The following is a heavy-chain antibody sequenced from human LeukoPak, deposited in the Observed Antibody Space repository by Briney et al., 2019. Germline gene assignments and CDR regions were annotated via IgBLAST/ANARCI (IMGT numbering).Heavy chain of an antibody. J-gene: IGHJ6*03. D-gene: IGHD1-1*01. CDR2: IYYSGST. CDR1: GGSISSSSYY. V-gene: IGHV4-39*07. CDR3: AKCTRGYYYYYMDV. Sequence: SETLSLTCTVSGGSISSSSYYWGWIRQPPGKGLEWIGSIYYSGSTYYNPSLKSRVTISVGTSKNQFSLKLSSVTAADTAVYCCAKCTRGYYYYYMDVWGKGTTVTVSS.